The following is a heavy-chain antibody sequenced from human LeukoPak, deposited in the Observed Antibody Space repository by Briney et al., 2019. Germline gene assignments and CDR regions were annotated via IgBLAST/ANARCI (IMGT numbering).Heavy chain of an antibody. CDR2: IYYSGST. CDR1: GGSISSYY. J-gene: IGHJ4*02. CDR3: ARRQSSYGSGSYYIN. Sequence: SETLSLTCTVSGGSISSYYWSWIRQPPGKGLEWIGYIYYSGSTNYNPSLKSRVTISVDTSKNQFSLKLSSVTAADTAVYYCARRQSSYGSGSYYINWGQGTLVTVSS. V-gene: IGHV4-59*12. D-gene: IGHD3-10*01.